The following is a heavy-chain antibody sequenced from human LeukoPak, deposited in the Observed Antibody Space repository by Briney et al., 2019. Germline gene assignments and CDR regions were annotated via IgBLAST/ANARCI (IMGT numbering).Heavy chain of an antibody. CDR3: ASRSTSGSGSYLH. Sequence: PSETLSLTCTVSGDSISSSNFYWGWIRQPPGKGLQWIGSIFYSGSTYYNPSLKSRVTISVDTSKNQFSLRLSSVTAADTAVYYCASRSTSGSGSYLHWGQGTLVTVSS. D-gene: IGHD3-10*01. V-gene: IGHV4-39*01. CDR2: IFYSGST. J-gene: IGHJ4*02. CDR1: GDSISSSNFY.